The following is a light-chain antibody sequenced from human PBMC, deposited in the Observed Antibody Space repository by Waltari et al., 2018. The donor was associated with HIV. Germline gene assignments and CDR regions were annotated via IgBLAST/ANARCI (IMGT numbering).Light chain of an antibody. V-gene: IGKV2-24*01. CDR1: QSLVHSDGNTY. J-gene: IGKJ2*01. CDR2: KVS. CDR3: MQATHFPRT. Sequence: ETVMTQTPLSSRVTLGQPTSLSCKSSQSLVHSDGNTYFSWLHQRPGQPLRRLIFKVSDRISGVPDRFRGGGARTNFTLEITRVEPEDVGLYYCMQATHFPRTFGQGTKLEIK.